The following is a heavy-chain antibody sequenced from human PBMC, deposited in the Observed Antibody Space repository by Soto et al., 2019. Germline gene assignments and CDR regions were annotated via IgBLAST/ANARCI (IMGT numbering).Heavy chain of an antibody. J-gene: IGHJ4*02. CDR3: ARGRTDYAYFES. V-gene: IGHV3-30-3*01. CDR2: ISYDGSNK. CDR1: GFTFSSYA. Sequence: QVQLVESGGGVVQPGRSLRLSCAASGFTFSSYAMHWVRQAPGKGLEWVAVISYDGSNKYYADSVKGRFTISRDNARNSLSLQMNGLRDEDTAIYYCARGRTDYAYFESWGQGTLVTVSS. D-gene: IGHD3-16*01.